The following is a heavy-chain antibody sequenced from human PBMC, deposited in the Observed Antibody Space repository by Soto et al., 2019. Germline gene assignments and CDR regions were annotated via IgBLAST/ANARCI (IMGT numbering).Heavy chain of an antibody. J-gene: IGHJ6*03. Sequence: SETLSLTCTVSGGSISSYYWSWIRQPPGKGLEWIGYIYYSGSTNYNPSLKSRVTISVDTSKNQFSLKLSSVTAADTAVYYCARLTYYDFWSGYRYYYMDVWGKGTTVTVS. D-gene: IGHD3-3*01. CDR3: ARLTYYDFWSGYRYYYMDV. CDR1: GGSISSYY. CDR2: IYYSGST. V-gene: IGHV4-59*08.